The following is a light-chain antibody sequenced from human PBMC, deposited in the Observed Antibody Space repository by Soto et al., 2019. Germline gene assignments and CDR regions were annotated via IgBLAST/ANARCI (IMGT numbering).Light chain of an antibody. V-gene: IGKV3-20*01. CDR1: QSVSSSY. CDR2: GAS. J-gene: IGKJ2*01. CDR3: QQYGSSPYT. Sequence: EIVLTQSPGTLSLSPGERATLSCRASQSVSSSYLAWYQKTPGQAPRLLIYGASSRATGLPARFSGSGSGTDFTLTISRLEPEHFAVYYCQQYGSSPYTFGEGTKLEIK.